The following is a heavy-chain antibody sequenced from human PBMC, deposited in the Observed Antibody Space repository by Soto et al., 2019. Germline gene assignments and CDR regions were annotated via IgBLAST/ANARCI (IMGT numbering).Heavy chain of an antibody. CDR1: GGSFSGYY. CDR3: ARYCSSTSCHFGAFDI. D-gene: IGHD2-2*01. CDR2: INHSGST. Sequence: PSETLSLTCAVYGGSFSGYYWSWIRQPPGKGLEWIGEINHSGSTNYNPSLKSRVTISVDTSKNQFSLKLSSVTAADTAVYYCARYCSSTSCHFGAFDIWGQGTMVTVSS. J-gene: IGHJ3*02. V-gene: IGHV4-34*01.